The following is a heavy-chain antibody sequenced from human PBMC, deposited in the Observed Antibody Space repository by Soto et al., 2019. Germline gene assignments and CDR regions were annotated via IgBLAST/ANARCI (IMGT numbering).Heavy chain of an antibody. V-gene: IGHV3-66*01. Sequence: PGGSLRLSCAASGFTVSNNYMSWVRQAPGKRLERISLIYGVGNTNYADSVKGRFTISIDNSKNTLNLQMNSLKAEDTAVYYCARDQNCWGQGTLVTVSS. CDR3: ARDQNC. CDR2: IYGVGNT. CDR1: GFTVSNNY. J-gene: IGHJ4*02.